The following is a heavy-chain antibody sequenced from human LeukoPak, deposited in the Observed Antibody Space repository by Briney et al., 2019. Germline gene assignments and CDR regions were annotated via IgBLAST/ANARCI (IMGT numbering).Heavy chain of an antibody. CDR3: ASGGRWIYYFDS. CDR1: GGSISSSNW. J-gene: IGHJ4*02. Sequence: SGTLSLTCAVSGGSISSSNWWTWVRQPPGMGLEWIGEVYHSGSINYSPSLRSRVTISVDKSKNHFSLNLSSVTAADTAVYYCASGGRWIYYFDSWGQGTLVTVSS. CDR2: VYHSGSI. D-gene: IGHD3-16*01. V-gene: IGHV4-4*02.